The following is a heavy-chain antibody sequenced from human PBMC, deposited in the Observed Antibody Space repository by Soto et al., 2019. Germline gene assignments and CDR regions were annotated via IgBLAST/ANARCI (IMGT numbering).Heavy chain of an antibody. J-gene: IGHJ3*02. V-gene: IGHV3-21*01. CDR3: ASGYPWRRYDAFDI. CDR2: ISSSSSYI. Sequence: EVQLVESGGGLVKPGGSLRLSCAASGFTFSSYSMNWVRQAPGKGLEWVSSISSSSSYIYYADSVKGRFTISRDNAKNSLYLQMNSLRAEDTAVYYCASGYPWRRYDAFDIWGQGTMVTVSS. CDR1: GFTFSSYS. D-gene: IGHD1-1*01.